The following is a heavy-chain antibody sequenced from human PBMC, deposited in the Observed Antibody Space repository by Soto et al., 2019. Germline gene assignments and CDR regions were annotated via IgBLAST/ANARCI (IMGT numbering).Heavy chain of an antibody. J-gene: IGHJ4*02. CDR3: ARGMAVAGHYFDS. CDR1: GGSFSGYY. D-gene: IGHD6-19*01. Sequence: QVQLQQWGAGLLKPSETLSLTCAVYGGSFSGYYWSWIRQPPGKGLEWIGEINHSGSSNYNPSLKSRVSISVDTSKDQFSLTLSSVTAADTAVYYCARGMAVAGHYFDSWGRGTLVTVSS. V-gene: IGHV4-34*01. CDR2: INHSGSS.